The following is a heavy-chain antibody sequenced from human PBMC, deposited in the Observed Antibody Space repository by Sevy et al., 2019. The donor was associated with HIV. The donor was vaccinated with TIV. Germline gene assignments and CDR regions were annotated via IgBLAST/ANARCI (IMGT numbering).Heavy chain of an antibody. V-gene: IGHV3-23*01. Sequence: GGSLRLSCAASGFTVSNYAMNWVRQAPGKGLEWVSAISGRGDDTYYADSVKGRFTISRDKSKNTLYLQKNSLRAEDTAVYYCAKDIVVVVGEAFDIWGQGTMVTVSS. CDR1: GFTVSNYA. J-gene: IGHJ3*02. CDR2: ISGRGDDT. CDR3: AKDIVVVVGEAFDI. D-gene: IGHD2-15*01.